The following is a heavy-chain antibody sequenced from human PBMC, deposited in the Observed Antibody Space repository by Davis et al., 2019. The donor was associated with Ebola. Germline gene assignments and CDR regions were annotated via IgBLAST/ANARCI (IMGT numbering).Heavy chain of an antibody. J-gene: IGHJ5*02. CDR1: GFTFSDYY. V-gene: IGHV3-11*04. Sequence: GESLKISCAASGFTFSDYYMSWIRQAPGKGLEWVSYISSSGSTISYAASVKGRFTISRDNTKNSLFLQMNSLEAEDTAVYYCARDRAARPHKGWFDPWGQGTLVTVSS. CDR2: ISSSGSTI. CDR3: ARDRAARPHKGWFDP. D-gene: IGHD6-6*01.